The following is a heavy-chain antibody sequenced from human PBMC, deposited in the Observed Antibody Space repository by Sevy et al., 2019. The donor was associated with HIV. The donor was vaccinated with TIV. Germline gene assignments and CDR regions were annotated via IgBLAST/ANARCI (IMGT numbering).Heavy chain of an antibody. V-gene: IGHV3-23*03. Sequence: GGSLRLSCAASEFTFSSYAMSWVRQAPGKGLEWVSLIYDVSSTYFADSVEGRFTISTDNSKNTLYLQMNSLRAEDTAVYYCATQSGYSTSPGAFDIWGQGTMVTVSS. J-gene: IGHJ3*02. D-gene: IGHD6-6*01. CDR3: ATQSGYSTSPGAFDI. CDR2: IYDVSST. CDR1: EFTFSSYA.